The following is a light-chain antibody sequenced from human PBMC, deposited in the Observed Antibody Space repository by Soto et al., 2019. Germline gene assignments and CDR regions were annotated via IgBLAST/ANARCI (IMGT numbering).Light chain of an antibody. V-gene: IGKV3-20*01. J-gene: IGKJ3*01. CDR1: QSISSNY. CDR3: QQYSSSPPEFT. CDR2: GAS. Sequence: EIVLTQSPGTLSLSPGERATLSCRASQSISSNYLAWYQQRPGQAPRLLIFGASYRATGIPDRFSGSGSGTDFTLTISRLEPEDFAVYCCQQYSSSPPEFTFGPGTRVESK.